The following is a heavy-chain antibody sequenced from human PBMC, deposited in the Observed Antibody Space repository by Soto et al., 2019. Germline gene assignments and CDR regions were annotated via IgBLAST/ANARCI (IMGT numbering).Heavy chain of an antibody. J-gene: IGHJ5*02. Sequence: ASVKVSCKASGYSFTGYYMHWVRQAPGQGLEWMGWIDPHSGGTNYVPEFQGRVTMTSDTSITTVYMELSRLTSDDTAVYYCARGVPAAIHLGWFDPWGQGTLVTVSS. CDR3: ARGVPAAIHLGWFDP. D-gene: IGHD2-2*02. CDR2: IDPHSGGT. CDR1: GYSFTGYY. V-gene: IGHV1-2*02.